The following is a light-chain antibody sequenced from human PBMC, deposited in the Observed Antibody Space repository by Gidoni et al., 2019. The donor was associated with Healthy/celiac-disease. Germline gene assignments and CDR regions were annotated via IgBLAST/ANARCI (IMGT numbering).Light chain of an antibody. Sequence: DIQMTQSPSTLSASVGDRVTITCRASQSISSWLAWYQQKPGKAPKLLIYKASSLESGFPSRFSGSGSGTEFTLTISSLQPDDFATYYCQQGFTFGPGTKVDIK. CDR3: QQGFT. J-gene: IGKJ3*01. CDR2: KAS. V-gene: IGKV1-5*03. CDR1: QSISSW.